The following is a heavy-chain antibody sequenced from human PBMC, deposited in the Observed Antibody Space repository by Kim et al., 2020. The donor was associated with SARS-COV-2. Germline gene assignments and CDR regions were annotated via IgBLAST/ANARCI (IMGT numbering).Heavy chain of an antibody. CDR3: AKDVRNYYDIWGGYYMGWGCDGMDV. D-gene: IGHD3-3*01. CDR1: GFTFSSYG. J-gene: IGHJ6*02. CDR2: ISYDGSNK. Sequence: GGSLRLSCAASGFTFSSYGMHWVRQAPGKGLEWVTIISYDGSNKDYADSVKGRFTISRDNSKNTLYLQMNSLRAEDTAVYYCAKDVRNYYDIWGGYYMGWGCDGMDVWGPGTTVTVSS. V-gene: IGHV3-30*18.